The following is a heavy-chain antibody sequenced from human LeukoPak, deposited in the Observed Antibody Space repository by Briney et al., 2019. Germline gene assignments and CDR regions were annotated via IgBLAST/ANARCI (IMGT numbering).Heavy chain of an antibody. Sequence: GGSLRLSCAASGFTFSSYWMHWVRQAPGKGLVWVSRINSDGSSTSYADSVKGRFTISRDNAKNTLYLQMNSLRAEDTAVYYCASPGDYYGSGSYYIARDYWGQGTLVTVSS. CDR2: INSDGSST. CDR1: GFTFSSYW. D-gene: IGHD3-10*01. V-gene: IGHV3-74*01. CDR3: ASPGDYYGSGSYYIARDY. J-gene: IGHJ4*02.